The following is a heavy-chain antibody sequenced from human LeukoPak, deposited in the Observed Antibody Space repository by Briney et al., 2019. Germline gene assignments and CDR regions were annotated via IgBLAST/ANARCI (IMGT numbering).Heavy chain of an antibody. CDR3: ARGHIVVVMYDY. J-gene: IGHJ4*02. Sequence: APVKVSCKASGYTFTGYYMHWVRQAPGQGLEWMGWINPNSGGTNYAQKFQGRVTMTRDTSISTAYMELSRLRSDDTAVYYCARGHIVVVMYDYWGQGTLVTVSS. CDR1: GYTFTGYY. CDR2: INPNSGGT. V-gene: IGHV1-2*02. D-gene: IGHD2-21*01.